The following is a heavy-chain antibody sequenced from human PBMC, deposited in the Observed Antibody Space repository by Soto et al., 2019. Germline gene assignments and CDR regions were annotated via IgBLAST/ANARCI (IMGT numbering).Heavy chain of an antibody. Sequence: QVQLVESGGGLVKPGGSLRLSCAASGFTFSDYYMSCIRQAPGKGLEWVSYISSSGSYTNYADSVKGRFTISRDNAKNSLYLQMNSLRAEDTAVYYCARERNGYNSIFDYWGQGTLVTVSS. CDR2: ISSSGSYT. CDR1: GFTFSDYY. V-gene: IGHV3-11*05. D-gene: IGHD5-12*01. CDR3: ARERNGYNSIFDY. J-gene: IGHJ4*02.